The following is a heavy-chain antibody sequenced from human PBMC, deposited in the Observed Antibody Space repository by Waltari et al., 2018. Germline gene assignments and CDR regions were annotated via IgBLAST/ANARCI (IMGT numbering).Heavy chain of an antibody. V-gene: IGHV4-59*01. Sequence: QVQLQESGPGLVKPSETLRLTCTVSGGPISAYYWSWIRQPPGKGLEWIGYVYNTGGNNYNHSLMSRLSVSIDTSKNQVSLNLNSVTAAETARYFCAISTPGIAVALDYWGQGIPVTVSS. CDR2: VYNTGGN. CDR3: AISTPGIAVALDY. CDR1: GGPISAYY. J-gene: IGHJ4*02. D-gene: IGHD6-19*01.